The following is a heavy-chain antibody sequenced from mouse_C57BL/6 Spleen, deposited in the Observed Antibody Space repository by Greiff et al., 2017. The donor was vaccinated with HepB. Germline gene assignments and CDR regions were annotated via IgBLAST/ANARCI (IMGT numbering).Heavy chain of an antibody. CDR3: TVEPIDY. J-gene: IGHJ2*01. CDR2: IRLKSDNYAT. Sequence: EVKVEESGGGLVQPGGSMKLSCVASGFTFSNYWMNWVRQSPEKGLEWVAQIRLKSDNYATHYAESVKGRFTISRDDSKSSVYLQMNNLRAEDTGIYYCTVEPIDYWGQGTTLTVSS. D-gene: IGHD6-5*01. CDR1: GFTFSNYW. V-gene: IGHV6-3*01.